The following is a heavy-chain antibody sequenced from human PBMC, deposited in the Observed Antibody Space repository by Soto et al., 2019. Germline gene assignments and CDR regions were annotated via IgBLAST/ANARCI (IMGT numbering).Heavy chain of an antibody. CDR3: ARGNYDSSGYSMDV. CDR2: ISYDGSNK. Sequence: GGSLRLSCAASGFTFSSYAMHWVRQAPGKGLGWVAVISYDGSNKYYADSVKGRFTISRDNSKNTLYLQMNSLRAEDTAVHYCARGNYDSSGYSMDVWGQGTTVTVSS. CDR1: GFTFSSYA. J-gene: IGHJ6*02. D-gene: IGHD3-22*01. V-gene: IGHV3-30-3*01.